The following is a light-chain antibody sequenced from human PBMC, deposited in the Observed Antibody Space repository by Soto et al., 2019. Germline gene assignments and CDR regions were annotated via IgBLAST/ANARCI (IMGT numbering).Light chain of an antibody. CDR2: LGF. Sequence: EIVMTQSPRSLPVTPGEPASISCRSSQSLLHSNGYNFLDWYLQKPVQSPQLLIYLGFNRPSGVTDRFSRSGSGPDFTLTISIVEAEDVGVYYGMQALQTPRTFGRGTKVEIK. CDR3: MQALQTPRT. CDR1: QSLLHSNGYNF. J-gene: IGKJ1*01. V-gene: IGKV2-28*01.